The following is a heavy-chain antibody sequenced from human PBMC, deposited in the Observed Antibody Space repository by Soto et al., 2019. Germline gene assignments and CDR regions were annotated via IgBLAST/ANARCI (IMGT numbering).Heavy chain of an antibody. Sequence: QVQLVQSGAEVKKPGASVKVSCKASGYTFTSYAISWVRQAPGQGLEWRGWISAYNGNTNYAQKLQGRVTLTTDTSTSTACMDLRSRISDKMVVYYCARDLIPMDIWGQGTMVTVSS. V-gene: IGHV1-18*03. CDR1: GYTFTSYA. J-gene: IGHJ3*02. D-gene: IGHD2-21*01. CDR2: ISAYNGNT. CDR3: ARDLIPMDI.